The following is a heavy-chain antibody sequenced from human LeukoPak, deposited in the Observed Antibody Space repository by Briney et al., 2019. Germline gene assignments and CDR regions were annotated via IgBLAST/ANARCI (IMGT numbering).Heavy chain of an antibody. D-gene: IGHD1-26*01. CDR2: IYWDDDK. Sequence: TLSLTCAVSGGSISSSIHYWAWIRQPPGKALEWLALIYWDDDKRYSPSLKSRLTITKDTSKNQVVLTMTNMDPVDTATYYCAHSPWENDLLDYWGQGTLATVSS. CDR3: AHSPWENDLLDY. CDR1: GGSISSSIHY. J-gene: IGHJ4*02. V-gene: IGHV2-5*02.